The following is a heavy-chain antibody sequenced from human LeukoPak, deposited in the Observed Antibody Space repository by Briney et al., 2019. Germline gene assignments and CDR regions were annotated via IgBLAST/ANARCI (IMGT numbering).Heavy chain of an antibody. CDR3: ARERSIAALEGAFDI. Sequence: SETLSLTCTVSGGSISSYYWSWIRQPPGKGLEWIGYIYYSGSTNYNLSLKSRVTISVDTSKNQFSLKLSSVTAADTAAYYCARERSIAALEGAFDIWGQGTMVTVSS. CDR1: GGSISSYY. V-gene: IGHV4-59*01. CDR2: IYYSGST. J-gene: IGHJ3*02. D-gene: IGHD6-6*01.